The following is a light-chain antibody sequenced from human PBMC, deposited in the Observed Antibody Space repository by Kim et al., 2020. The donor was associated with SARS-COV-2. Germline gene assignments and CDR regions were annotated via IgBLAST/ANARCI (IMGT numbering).Light chain of an antibody. CDR3: AALDDSLNGPV. Sequence: ELTQPPSASGTPGQRVTISCSGSRSNIGSNTVNWYQQLPGTAPKLLIYSNNQRPSGVPDRFSGSKSGTSASLAISGLQSEDEADYYCAALDDSLNGPVFGGGTQLTVL. V-gene: IGLV1-44*01. J-gene: IGLJ3*02. CDR1: RSNIGSNT. CDR2: SNN.